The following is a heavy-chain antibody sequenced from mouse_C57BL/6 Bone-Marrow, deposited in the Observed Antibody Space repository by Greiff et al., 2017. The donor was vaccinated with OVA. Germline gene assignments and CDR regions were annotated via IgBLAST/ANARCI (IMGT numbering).Heavy chain of an antibody. Sequence: SVPVLLKPGASVQMSCSASCYPFPDYYLNCVLPSPCPILSWIGVINPYNGGTSYNQKFKGKATLTVDKSSSTAYMELNSLTSEDSAVYYCAITTVGDFDYWGQGTTLTVSS. CDR1: CYPFPDYY. D-gene: IGHD1-1*01. CDR3: AITTVGDFDY. J-gene: IGHJ2*01. V-gene: IGHV1-19*01. CDR2: INPYNGGT.